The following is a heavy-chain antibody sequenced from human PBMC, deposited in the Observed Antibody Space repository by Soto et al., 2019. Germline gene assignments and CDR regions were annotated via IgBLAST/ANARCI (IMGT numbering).Heavy chain of an antibody. CDR1: GGSISSGDYY. CDR2: IYYSGST. D-gene: IGHD6-13*01. J-gene: IGHJ5*02. CDR3: ARVGGIAAVNWFDP. V-gene: IGHV4-30-4*01. Sequence: SETLSLTCTVSGGSISSGDYYWSCIRQPPGKGLEWIGYIYYSGSTYYNPSLKSRVTISVDTSKNQFSLKLSSVTAADTAVYYCARVGGIAAVNWFDPWGQGTLVTVSS.